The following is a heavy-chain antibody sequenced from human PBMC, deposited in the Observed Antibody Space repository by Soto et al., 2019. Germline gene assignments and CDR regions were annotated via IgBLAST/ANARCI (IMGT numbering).Heavy chain of an antibody. V-gene: IGHV3-33*01. CDR3: ARDYPSYYGEFDY. CDR1: GFTFSSYG. J-gene: IGHJ4*02. Sequence: QVQLVESGGGVVQPGRSLRLSCAASGFTFSSYGMHWVRQAPGKGLEWVAVIWYDGNNKYYADSVKGRFTISRDTSKNTLNLQINSLRAEDTAVYYCARDYPSYYGEFDYWGQGTLVTVSS. CDR2: IWYDGNNK. D-gene: IGHD4-17*01.